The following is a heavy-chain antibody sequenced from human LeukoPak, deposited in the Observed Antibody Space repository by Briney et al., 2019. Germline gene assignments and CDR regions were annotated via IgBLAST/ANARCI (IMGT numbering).Heavy chain of an antibody. Sequence: GGSLRLSCAASGFTFSSYAMSWVRQAPGKGLEWVAVISYDGSNKYYADSVKGRFTISRDNSKNTLYLQMNSLRAEDTAVYYCARDRRGESHYWGQGTLVTVSS. D-gene: IGHD3-10*01. V-gene: IGHV3-30-3*01. CDR2: ISYDGSNK. J-gene: IGHJ4*02. CDR3: ARDRRGESHY. CDR1: GFTFSSYA.